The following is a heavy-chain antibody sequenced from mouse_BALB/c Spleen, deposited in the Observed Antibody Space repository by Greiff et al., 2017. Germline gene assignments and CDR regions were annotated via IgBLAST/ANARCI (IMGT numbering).Heavy chain of an antibody. CDR1: GFSLTSYG. CDR2: IWSGGST. Sequence: VKLMESGPGLVQPSQSLSITCTVSGFSLTSYGVHWVRQSPGKGLEWLAVIWSGGSTDYNAAFISRLSISKDNSKSQVFFKMNSLQANDTAIYYCARNYGNFLYYFDYWGQGTTLTVSS. D-gene: IGHD2-1*01. CDR3: ARNYGNFLYYFDY. V-gene: IGHV2-2*02. J-gene: IGHJ2*01.